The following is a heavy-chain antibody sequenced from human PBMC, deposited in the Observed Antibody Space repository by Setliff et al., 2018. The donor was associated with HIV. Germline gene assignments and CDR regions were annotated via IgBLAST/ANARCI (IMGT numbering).Heavy chain of an antibody. CDR3: ASQPYNSGWFGGWFDP. V-gene: IGHV4-59*12. CDR1: GGSISSYY. J-gene: IGHJ5*02. Sequence: SETLSLTCTVSGGSISSYYWSWIRQPPGKGLGWVGHIYYSGSTDYNPSLKSRVTISVDTSKNQFSLKLTSVTAADTAVYYCASQPYNSGWFGGWFDPWGQGTLVTVSS. D-gene: IGHD6-19*01. CDR2: IYYSGST.